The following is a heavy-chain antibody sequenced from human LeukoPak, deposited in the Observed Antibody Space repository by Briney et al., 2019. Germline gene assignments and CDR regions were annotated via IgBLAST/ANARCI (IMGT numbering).Heavy chain of an antibody. CDR1: GFTFSSYS. CDR3: ARAVEYSSPPDH. Sequence: GGSLRLSCAASGFTFSSYSMNWVRQAPGKGLEWVSSISSSSSTIYYADSVKGRFTISRDNAKNSLYLQMNSLRAEDTAVYYCARAVEYSSPPDHWGQGTLVTVSS. V-gene: IGHV3-48*01. CDR2: ISSSSSTI. D-gene: IGHD6-6*01. J-gene: IGHJ4*02.